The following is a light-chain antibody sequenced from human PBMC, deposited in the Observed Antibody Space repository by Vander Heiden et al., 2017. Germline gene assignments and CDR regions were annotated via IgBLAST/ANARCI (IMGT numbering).Light chain of an antibody. CDR2: KAS. J-gene: IGKJ2*01. CDR1: QSISSL. V-gene: IGKV1-5*03. Sequence: IQMSQSLSTLSASVRDRVTITCRAPQSISSLLALYQHKPGKAPKILIYKASSLESGVPSRFSGSGSGTEFTLTISGLQPDDVATYYRQQYKSYPSFGQGTKLEIK. CDR3: QQYKSYPS.